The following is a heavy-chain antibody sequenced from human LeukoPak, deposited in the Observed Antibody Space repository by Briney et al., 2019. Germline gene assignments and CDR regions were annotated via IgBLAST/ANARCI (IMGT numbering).Heavy chain of an antibody. CDR2: ISGSSGHT. V-gene: IGHV3-23*01. CDR1: GLTFSSYA. CDR3: AKPQYDSSWYYFDY. D-gene: IGHD6-13*01. Sequence: GGSLRLSCAASGLTFSSYAMSWVRQAPGKGLEWVSAISGSSGHTYYADSVKGRFAISRDNSKNTLWLQMNSLRAEDTALYYCAKPQYDSSWYYFDYWGQGTLVTVSS. J-gene: IGHJ4*02.